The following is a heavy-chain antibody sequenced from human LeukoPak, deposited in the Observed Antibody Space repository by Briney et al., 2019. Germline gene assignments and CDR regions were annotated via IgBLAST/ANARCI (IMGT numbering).Heavy chain of an antibody. CDR1: GGTFSSYA. D-gene: IGHD2-21*01. J-gene: IGHJ5*02. V-gene: IGHV1-69*04. CDR2: IIPILGIA. Sequence: GASVKVSCKASGGTFSSYAISWVRQAPGQGLEWMGRIIPILGIANYAQKFQGRVTITADKSTSTAYMELSSLRSEDTAVYYCAREGVGGDDAKFDPWGQGTLVTVSS. CDR3: AREGVGGDDAKFDP.